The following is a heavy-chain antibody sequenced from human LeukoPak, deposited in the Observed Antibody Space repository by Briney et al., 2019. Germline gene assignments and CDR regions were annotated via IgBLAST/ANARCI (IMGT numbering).Heavy chain of an antibody. CDR2: IYYSGST. CDR1: GGSISSYY. D-gene: IGHD3-10*01. CDR3: ARHGYGSGSYR. V-gene: IGHV4-59*05. J-gene: IGHJ4*02. Sequence: SETLSLTCTVSGGSISSYYWSWIRQPPGKGLEWIGSIYYSGSTYYNPSLKSRVTISVDTSKNQFSLKLSSVTAADTAVYYCARHGYGSGSYRGGQGTLVTVSS.